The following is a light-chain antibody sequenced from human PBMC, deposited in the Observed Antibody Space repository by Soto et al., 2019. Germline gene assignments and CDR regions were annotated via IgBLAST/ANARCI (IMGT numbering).Light chain of an antibody. J-gene: IGLJ1*01. V-gene: IGLV1-40*01. CDR3: QSYDGTLSGSYV. CDR1: SSNIGAGYD. Sequence: QSVLTQPPSVSGAPGQRVTISCTGSSSNIGAGYDVHWYQQLPGTAPKLVIYGTTNRPSGVPDRFSGSKSGTSASLAITGLQAKDEADYYCQSYDGTLSGSYVFGIGTKVTVL. CDR2: GTT.